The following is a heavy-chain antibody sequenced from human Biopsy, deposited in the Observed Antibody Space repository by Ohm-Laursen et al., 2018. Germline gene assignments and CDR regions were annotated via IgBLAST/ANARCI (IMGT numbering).Heavy chain of an antibody. D-gene: IGHD3-22*01. J-gene: IGHJ4*02. CDR3: AKDRFPYTSGYSSVFEY. CDR1: GFTFSSYG. CDR2: ISNDGDIK. Sequence: SLRLSCAASGFTFSSYGMHWVRQAPGKRLEWVSLISNDGDIKYSADSMEGRFTISRDNSRNTPFLQMNSLKAEDTAVYYCAKDRFPYTSGYSSVFEYWGQGTLVTVSS. V-gene: IGHV3-30*18.